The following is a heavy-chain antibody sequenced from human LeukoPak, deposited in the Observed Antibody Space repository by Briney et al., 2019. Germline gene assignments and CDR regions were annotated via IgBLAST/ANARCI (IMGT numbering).Heavy chain of an antibody. Sequence: PGGSLRLSCAASGFTFSDFNMNWLRQAPGKGLEWVSYISTSSSYTKYADSVKGRFTISRDNAKNSLYLQMNSLRDEDTAVYYCAKDSDYYHSSGYYYAYFQHWGQGTLVTVSS. CDR3: AKDSDYYHSSGYYYAYFQH. CDR1: GFTFSDFN. V-gene: IGHV3-11*06. J-gene: IGHJ1*01. CDR2: ISTSSSYT. D-gene: IGHD3-22*01.